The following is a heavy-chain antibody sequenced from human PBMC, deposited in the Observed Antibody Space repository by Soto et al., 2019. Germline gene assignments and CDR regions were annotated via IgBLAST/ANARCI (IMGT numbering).Heavy chain of an antibody. V-gene: IGHV3-9*01. D-gene: IGHD3-3*01. J-gene: IGHJ5*02. CDR1: GFTFDDYA. Sequence: PGGSLRLSCAASGFTFDDYAMHWVRQAPGKGLEWVSGISWNSGSIGYADSVKGRFTISRDNAKNSLYLQMNSLRAEDTALYYCAKGWGDFWSGFHFDPWGQGTLVTVSS. CDR2: ISWNSGSI. CDR3: AKGWGDFWSGFHFDP.